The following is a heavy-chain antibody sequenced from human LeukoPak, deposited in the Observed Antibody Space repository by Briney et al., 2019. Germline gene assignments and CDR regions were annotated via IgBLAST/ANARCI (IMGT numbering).Heavy chain of an antibody. V-gene: IGHV4-59*01. CDR2: IYYSGST. D-gene: IGHD3-10*01. J-gene: IGHJ4*02. CDR3: ARANMVRGIKKHFDC. Sequence: SETLPLTCSVSGGSITSYYWSWIRQPPGKGLEWIGYIYYSGSTNYNPSLKSRVTIAVDTSKNQFSLKLSSVTAADTAVYYCARANMVRGIKKHFDCWGQGSLVTVSS. CDR1: GGSITSYY.